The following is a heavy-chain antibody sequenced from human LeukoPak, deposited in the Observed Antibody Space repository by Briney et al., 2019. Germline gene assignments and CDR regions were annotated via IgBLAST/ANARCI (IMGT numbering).Heavy chain of an antibody. CDR2: INHSGST. CDR3: ARNGVRGVKKPYYFDY. D-gene: IGHD3-10*01. CDR1: GGSFRGYY. Sequence: SETLSLICAVYGGSFRGYYWTWIRQPPGKGLEWIGEINHSGSTNYNPSLKSRVTISVDTSKNQFSLKLSSVTAADTAVYYCARNGVRGVKKPYYFDYWGQGTLVTVSS. J-gene: IGHJ4*02. V-gene: IGHV4-34*01.